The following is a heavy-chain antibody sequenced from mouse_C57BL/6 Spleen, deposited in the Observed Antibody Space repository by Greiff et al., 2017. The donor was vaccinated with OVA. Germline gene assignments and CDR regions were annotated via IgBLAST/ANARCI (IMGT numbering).Heavy chain of an antibody. CDR3: ARRGRAAQATFDY. V-gene: IGHV1-54*01. J-gene: IGHJ2*01. CDR2: INPGSGGT. D-gene: IGHD3-2*02. Sequence: QVQLKQSGAELVRPGTSVKVSCKASGYAFTNYLIEWVKQRPGQGLEWIGVINPGSGGTNYNEKFKGKATLTADKSSSTAYMQLSSLTSEDSAVYFCARRGRAAQATFDYWGQGTTLTVSS. CDR1: GYAFTNYL.